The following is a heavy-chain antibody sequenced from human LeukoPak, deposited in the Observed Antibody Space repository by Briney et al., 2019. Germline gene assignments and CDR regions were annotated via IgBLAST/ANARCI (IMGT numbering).Heavy chain of an antibody. CDR3: ARGLTGVFYYYYMDV. Sequence: SETLSLTCAVSGYSISSGYYWGWIRQPPGKGLEWIGSIYHSGSTYYNPSLKSRVTISVDTSKNQFSPKLSSVTAADTAVYYCARGLTGVFYYYYMDVWGKGTTVTVSS. V-gene: IGHV4-38-2*01. CDR1: GYSISSGYY. D-gene: IGHD7-27*01. CDR2: IYHSGST. J-gene: IGHJ6*03.